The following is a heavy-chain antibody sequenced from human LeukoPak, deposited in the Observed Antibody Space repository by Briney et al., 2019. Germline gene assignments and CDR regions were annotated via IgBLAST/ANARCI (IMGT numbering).Heavy chain of an antibody. D-gene: IGHD3-10*01. J-gene: IGHJ4*02. CDR2: IKQDGTEK. Sequence: SGGSLRLSCAASGFTFSSYEMNWVRQAPGKGLEWVANIKQDGTEKYYVDSVKGRFTISRDNAKNSLYLQMNTLRVEDTAIYYCVRVALYYYDSESYYFFEHWGQGTPVTASS. CDR3: VRVALYYYDSESYYFFEH. CDR1: GFTFSSYE. V-gene: IGHV3-7*01.